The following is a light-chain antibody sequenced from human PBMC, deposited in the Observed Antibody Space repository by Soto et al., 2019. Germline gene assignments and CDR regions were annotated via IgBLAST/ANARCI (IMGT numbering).Light chain of an antibody. CDR3: QQYGSSPPT. CDR2: GAS. V-gene: IGKV3-20*01. J-gene: IGKJ1*01. Sequence: EIVLTQSPGTLSLSPGERATLSCRASQSVRSNYLAWYQRKPGQAPRLLIYGASSRATGIPNRFSGSGSGTDFTLTITRLAPEDFAVYYCQQYGSSPPTFGQGTKVEIK. CDR1: QSVRSNY.